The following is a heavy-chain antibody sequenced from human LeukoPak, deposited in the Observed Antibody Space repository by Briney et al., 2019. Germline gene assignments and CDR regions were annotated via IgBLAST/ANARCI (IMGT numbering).Heavy chain of an antibody. CDR1: GGSLSGYY. V-gene: IGHV4-59*01. CDR2: IHYSGST. D-gene: IGHD3-10*01. CDR3: ARSSQGFGEFF. J-gene: IGHJ3*01. Sequence: PSETLSLTCTVSGGSLSGYYWSWIRQPPGQGLEWIGYIHYSGSTNYNPSLKSRVTISLDMSKNQFSLKLNSVTAADTAVYYCARSSQGFGEFFWGQGTMVTVSS.